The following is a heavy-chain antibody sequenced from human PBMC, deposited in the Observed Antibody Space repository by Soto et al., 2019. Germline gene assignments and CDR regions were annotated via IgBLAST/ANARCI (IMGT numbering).Heavy chain of an antibody. CDR1: GVTFSSYG. CDR2: IWYDGSNK. D-gene: IGHD2-15*01. Sequence: PGGSLRLSCAASGVTFSSYGMHWVRQAPGKGLEWVAVIWYDGSNKYYADSVKGRFTISRDNSKNTLYLQMNSLRAEDTAVYYCARGYPSGPISYYFDYWGQGTLVTVSS. V-gene: IGHV3-33*01. CDR3: ARGYPSGPISYYFDY. J-gene: IGHJ4*02.